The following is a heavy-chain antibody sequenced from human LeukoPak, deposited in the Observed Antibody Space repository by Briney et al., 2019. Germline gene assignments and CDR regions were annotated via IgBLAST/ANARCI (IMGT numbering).Heavy chain of an antibody. CDR2: LSPNSGDT. Sequence: ASVKVSCKASGYTFTGYYTHWVRQAPGQELEWMGWLSPNSGDTKFAQKFQGRVTMTRDTSISTAYMELSRLTSDDTAVYYCARATDFSSWYLAYWGQGTLVTVSS. D-gene: IGHD6-13*01. CDR3: ARATDFSSWYLAY. CDR1: GYTFTGYY. V-gene: IGHV1-2*02. J-gene: IGHJ4*02.